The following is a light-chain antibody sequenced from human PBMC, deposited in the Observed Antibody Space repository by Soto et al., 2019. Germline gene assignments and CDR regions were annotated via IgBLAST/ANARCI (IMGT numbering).Light chain of an antibody. Sequence: DIHLTQSPDFLSASIGDKVTITCRASQGITNHLAWYQQKPGKPPNLLIYSASTLQSGVPSRFSGSGSGTEFTLTLSSRQPEEFATSCCQQINNYPFTFGGKTNVEI. CDR3: QQINNYPFT. CDR2: SAS. V-gene: IGKV1-9*01. J-gene: IGKJ4*01. CDR1: QGITNH.